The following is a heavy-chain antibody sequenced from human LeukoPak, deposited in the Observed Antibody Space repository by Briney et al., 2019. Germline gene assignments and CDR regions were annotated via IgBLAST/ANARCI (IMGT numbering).Heavy chain of an antibody. J-gene: IGHJ3*02. CDR1: GDSVSSNSVA. V-gene: IGHV6-1*01. CDR2: TYYRSKWYY. CDR3: ARQLGAFDI. D-gene: IGHD3-16*01. Sequence: SQTLSLTCAISGDSVSSNSVAWNWLRQSPSIGLEWLGRTYYRSKWYYDYAASLESRVIINPDTSKNQFSLQLNSVTPEDTAVYYCARQLGAFDIWGQGTMVTVSS.